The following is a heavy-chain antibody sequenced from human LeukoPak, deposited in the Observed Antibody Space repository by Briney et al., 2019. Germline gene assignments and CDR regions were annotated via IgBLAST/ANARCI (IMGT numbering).Heavy chain of an antibody. V-gene: IGHV4-38-2*02. CDR3: ATNIAVAADYYYYMDV. D-gene: IGHD6-19*01. Sequence: SETLSLTCTVSGYSISSGYYWGWIRQPPGKGLEWIGSIYYSGSTYYNPSLKSRVTISVDTSKNQFSLKLSSVTAADTAVYYCATNIAVAADYYYYMDVWGKGTTVTISS. J-gene: IGHJ6*03. CDR1: GYSISSGYY. CDR2: IYYSGST.